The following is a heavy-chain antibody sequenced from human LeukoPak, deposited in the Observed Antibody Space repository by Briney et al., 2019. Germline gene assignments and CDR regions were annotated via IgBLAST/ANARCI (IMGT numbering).Heavy chain of an antibody. CDR2: IRYDGSNK. J-gene: IGHJ4*02. D-gene: IGHD3-9*01. Sequence: GGSLRLSCAASGFTFSSYGMHWVRQAPGKGLEWVAFIRYDGSNKYYADSVKGRFTISRDNSKNTLYLQMNSLRAEDTAVYYCAKDRDVRYFDWLHQWTQPDRDYWGQGTLVTVSS. V-gene: IGHV3-30*02. CDR1: GFTFSSYG. CDR3: AKDRDVRYFDWLHQWTQPDRDY.